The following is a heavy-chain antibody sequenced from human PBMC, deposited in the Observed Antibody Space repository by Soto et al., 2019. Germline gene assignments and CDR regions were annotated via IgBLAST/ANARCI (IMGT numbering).Heavy chain of an antibody. CDR2: NYYSGST. D-gene: IGHD4-17*01. J-gene: IGHJ4*02. Sequence: SETLSLTCTVSGGSISSGDYYWSWIRQPPGKGLEWIGYNYYSGSTYYKPSLKSRVTLSVDTSKNQFSLKLSFLTAADTAVYYCARDDYAIDYWGQGTLVTVSS. V-gene: IGHV4-30-4*01. CDR3: ARDDYAIDY. CDR1: GGSISSGDYY.